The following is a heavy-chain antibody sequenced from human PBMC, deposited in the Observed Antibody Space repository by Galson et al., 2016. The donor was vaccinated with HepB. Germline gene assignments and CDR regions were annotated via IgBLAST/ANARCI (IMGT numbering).Heavy chain of an antibody. V-gene: IGHV4-39*07. CDR2: LYYTGSA. Sequence: SETLSLTCTVSGGSISSSSYYWGWIRQPPGKGLEWIVSLYYTGSAYYNPSLKSRVTIAVDRSKNQFSLRLSSVTAADTAVYYCARDLYSDATYYFDYWGQGTLVTVSS. J-gene: IGHJ4*02. CDR3: ARDLYSDATYYFDY. D-gene: IGHD3-16*01. CDR1: GGSISSSSYY.